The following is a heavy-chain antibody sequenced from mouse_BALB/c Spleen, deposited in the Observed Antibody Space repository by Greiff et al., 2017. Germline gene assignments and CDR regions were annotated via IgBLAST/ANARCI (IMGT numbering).Heavy chain of an antibody. J-gene: IGHJ2*01. Sequence: EVQLQQSGPELVKPGASVKISCKASGYTFTDYNMHWVKQSHGKSLEWIGYIYPYNGGTGYNQKFKSKATLTVDNSSSTAYMELRSLTSEDSAVYYCAMNYDYDSYYFDYWGQGTTLTVSS. CDR2: IYPYNGGT. V-gene: IGHV1S29*02. CDR3: AMNYDYDSYYFDY. D-gene: IGHD2-4*01. CDR1: GYTFTDYN.